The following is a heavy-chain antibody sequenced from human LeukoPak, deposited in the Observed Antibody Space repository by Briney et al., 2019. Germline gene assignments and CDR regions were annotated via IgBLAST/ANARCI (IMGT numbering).Heavy chain of an antibody. CDR2: ISGSGGTT. D-gene: IGHD4-17*01. Sequence: GGSLRLSCAASGFTFSSYTMSWVRQAPGKGLEWVSAISGSGGTTYYADSVKGRFTISRDNSKNSLYLQMNSLRAEDTAVYYCARSGQKGGDDYDFDYWGQGTLVTVSS. CDR3: ARSGQKGGDDYDFDY. J-gene: IGHJ4*02. V-gene: IGHV3-23*01. CDR1: GFTFSSYT.